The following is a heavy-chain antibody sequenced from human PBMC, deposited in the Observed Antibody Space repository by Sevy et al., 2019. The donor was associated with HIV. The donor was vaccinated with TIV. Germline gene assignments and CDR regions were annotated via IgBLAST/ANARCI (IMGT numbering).Heavy chain of an antibody. Sequence: GGSLRLSCAGSGFTFSSYWMSWVRQAPGKGLEWVANINQDGSGKNYVDSVKGRFTISRDNAKNSLYLQMNSLRAEDTAVYYCARDHFSKADYWGQGNLVTVSS. V-gene: IGHV3-7*01. CDR1: GFTFSSYW. D-gene: IGHD4-4*01. CDR3: ARDHFSKADY. J-gene: IGHJ4*02. CDR2: INQDGSGK.